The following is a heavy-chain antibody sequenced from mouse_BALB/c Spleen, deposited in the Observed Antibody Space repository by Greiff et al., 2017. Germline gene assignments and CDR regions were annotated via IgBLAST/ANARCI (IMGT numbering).Heavy chain of an antibody. V-gene: IGHV5-17*02. J-gene: IGHJ3*01. CDR1: GFTFSSFG. D-gene: IGHD3-1*01. Sequence: EVQLQESGGGLVQPGGSRKLSCAASGFTFSSFGMHWVRQAPEKGLEWVAYISSGSSTIYYADTVKGRFTISRDNPKNTLFLQMTSLRSEDTAMYYCARDLGDGTWFAYWGQGTLVTVSA. CDR3: ARDLGDGTWFAY. CDR2: ISSGSSTI.